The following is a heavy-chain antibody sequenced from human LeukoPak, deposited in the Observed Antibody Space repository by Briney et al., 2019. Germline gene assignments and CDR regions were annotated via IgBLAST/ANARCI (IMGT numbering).Heavy chain of an antibody. D-gene: IGHD3-22*01. CDR3: AREDYCGYYDSSGYISCGYFDL. Sequence: SETLSLTCTVSGGSISSGDYYWSWIRQPPGKGLEWIGYIYYSGSTNYNPSLKSRVTISVDTSKNQFSLKLSSVTAADTALYYCAREDYCGYYDSSGYISCGYFDLWGRGTLVTVSS. J-gene: IGHJ2*01. CDR1: GGSISSGDYY. CDR2: IYYSGST. V-gene: IGHV4-61*08.